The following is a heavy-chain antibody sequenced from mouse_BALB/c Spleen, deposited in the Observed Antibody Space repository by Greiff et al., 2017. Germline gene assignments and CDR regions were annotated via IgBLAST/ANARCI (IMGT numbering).Heavy chain of an antibody. CDR1: GFTFSSYT. J-gene: IGHJ4*01. V-gene: IGHV5-12-2*01. D-gene: IGHD2-1*01. CDR2: ISNGGGST. CDR3: ARHDGNYGDYAMDY. Sequence: DVQLVESGGGLVQPGGSLKLSCAASGFTFSSYTMSWVRQTPEKRLEWVAYISNGGGSTYYPDTVKGRFTISRDNAKNTLYLQMSSLKSEDTAMYYCARHDGNYGDYAMDYWGQGTSVTVSS.